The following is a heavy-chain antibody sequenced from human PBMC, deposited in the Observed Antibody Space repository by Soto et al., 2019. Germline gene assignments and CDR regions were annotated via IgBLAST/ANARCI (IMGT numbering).Heavy chain of an antibody. V-gene: IGHV3-23*01. Sequence: EVQLLESGGGLVQPGGSLRLTCAASGFTFSSYAMSWFRQAPGKGLEWVSAIRGSGGSTYYADSVKGRFTISRDNSKNTLYLQMNSLREEDTAVYYGAKDGGPHCSSTSCYTRLTFYGMDVWGQGTTVTVSS. J-gene: IGHJ6*02. CDR1: GFTFSSYA. CDR2: IRGSGGST. D-gene: IGHD2-2*02. CDR3: AKDGGPHCSSTSCYTRLTFYGMDV.